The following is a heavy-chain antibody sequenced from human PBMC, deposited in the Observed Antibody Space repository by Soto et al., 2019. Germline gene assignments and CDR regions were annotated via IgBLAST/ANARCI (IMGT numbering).Heavy chain of an antibody. J-gene: IGHJ3*02. CDR2: TYYRSKWYN. CDR1: GDSVSSNTAA. D-gene: IGHD7-27*01. V-gene: IGHV6-1*01. CDR3: ARDLGAFDI. Sequence: QVQLQQSGPGLVKPSQTLSLTCAVFGDSVSSNTAAWTWIRQSPSRGLEWLGRTYYRSKWYNDYAVSMKSRITIKTDTSRNQFSLQLNSVTPEDTAVYYCARDLGAFDIWGQGTMVTVSS.